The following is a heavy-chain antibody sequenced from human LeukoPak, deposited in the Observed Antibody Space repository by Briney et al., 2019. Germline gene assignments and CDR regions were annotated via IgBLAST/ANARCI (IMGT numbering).Heavy chain of an antibody. J-gene: IGHJ6*02. V-gene: IGHV1-69*13. D-gene: IGHD3-22*01. CDR1: GGTFSSYA. CDR3: ARDLGYYYDSSGYSSYYYYYGMDV. CDR2: IIPIFGTA. Sequence: ASVKVSCKASGGTFSSYAISWVRQAPGQGLEWMGGIIPIFGTANYAQKFQGRVTITADESTSTAYMELSSLRSEDTAVYYCARDLGYYYDSSGYSSYYYYYGMDVWGQGTTVTVSS.